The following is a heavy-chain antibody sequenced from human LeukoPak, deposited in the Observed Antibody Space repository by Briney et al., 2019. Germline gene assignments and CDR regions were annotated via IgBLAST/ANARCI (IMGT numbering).Heavy chain of an antibody. J-gene: IGHJ5*02. D-gene: IGHD3-3*01. Sequence: PSETLSLTCAVYGGSFSGYYWSWIRQPPGKGLKWIGEINHSGSTNYNPSLKSRVTISVDTSKNQFSLKLSSVTAADTAVYYCARDVYYDFWSGYSLFNWFDPWGQGTLVTVSS. CDR1: GGSFSGYY. CDR3: ARDVYYDFWSGYSLFNWFDP. CDR2: INHSGST. V-gene: IGHV4-34*01.